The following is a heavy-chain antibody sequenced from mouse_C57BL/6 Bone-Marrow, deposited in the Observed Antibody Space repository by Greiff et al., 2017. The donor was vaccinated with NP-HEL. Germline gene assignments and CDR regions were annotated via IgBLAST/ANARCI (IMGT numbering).Heavy chain of an antibody. V-gene: IGHV5-4*01. D-gene: IGHD2-4*01. CDR3: ARNDYVDYWYFDV. Sequence: FTISRDNAKNNLYLQMSHLKSEDTAMYYCARNDYVDYWYFDVWGTGTTVTVSS. J-gene: IGHJ1*03.